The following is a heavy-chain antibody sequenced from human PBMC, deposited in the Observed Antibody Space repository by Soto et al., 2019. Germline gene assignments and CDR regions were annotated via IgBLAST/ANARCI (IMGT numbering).Heavy chain of an antibody. Sequence: ASVKVSCKASGYTFTSYDINWVRQATGQGLEWMGWMNPNSGNTGYAQKFQGRVTMTRNTSISTAYMELSSLRSEDTAVYYCARYLAARQYYYYGMDVWGQGTTVTVS. CDR1: GYTFTSYD. CDR3: ARYLAARQYYYYGMDV. CDR2: MNPNSGNT. V-gene: IGHV1-8*01. D-gene: IGHD6-6*01. J-gene: IGHJ6*02.